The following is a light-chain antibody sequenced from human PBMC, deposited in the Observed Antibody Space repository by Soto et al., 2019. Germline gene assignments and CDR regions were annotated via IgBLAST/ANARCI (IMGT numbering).Light chain of an antibody. CDR1: SSDVGGYIY. CDR3: SPYTSRSTYV. Sequence: QSALAQPASVSGSPGRSITISCTGTSSDVGGYIYVSWYQQHPGKAPKLMIYEVSSRPSGVSNRFSGSKSGNTASLTISGLQAQDEAEYYCSPYTSRSTYVVGPGTNVT. J-gene: IGLJ1*01. CDR2: EVS. V-gene: IGLV2-14*01.